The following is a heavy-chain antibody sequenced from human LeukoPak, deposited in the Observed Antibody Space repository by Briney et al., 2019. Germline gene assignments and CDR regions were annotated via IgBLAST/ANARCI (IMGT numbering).Heavy chain of an antibody. CDR2: IYYSGST. CDR1: GGSISSSSYY. D-gene: IGHD3-22*01. V-gene: IGHV4-61*01. J-gene: IGHJ4*02. CDR3: ARVTGYMIEDYFDY. Sequence: SETLSLTCTVSGGSISSSSYYWSWIRQPPGKGLEWIGYIYYSGSTNYNPSLKSRVTISVETSKNQFSLKLGSVTAADTAVYYCARVTGYMIEDYFDYWGQGALVTVSS.